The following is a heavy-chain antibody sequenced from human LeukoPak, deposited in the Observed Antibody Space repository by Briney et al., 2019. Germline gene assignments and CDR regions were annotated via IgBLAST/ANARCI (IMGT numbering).Heavy chain of an antibody. CDR3: ARDPTDMIVVAADAFDI. CDR1: GGTFSSYT. D-gene: IGHD3-22*01. Sequence: SVKVSCKASGGTFSSYTISWVRQAPGQGLEWMGRIIPILGIANYAQRFKGRVTITADKSTSTAYMELSSLRSEDTAVYYCARDPTDMIVVAADAFDIWGQGTMVTVSS. J-gene: IGHJ3*02. CDR2: IIPILGIA. V-gene: IGHV1-69*04.